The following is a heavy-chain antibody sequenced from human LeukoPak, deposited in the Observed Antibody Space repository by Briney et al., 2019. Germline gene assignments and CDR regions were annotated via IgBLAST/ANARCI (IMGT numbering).Heavy chain of an antibody. D-gene: IGHD3-22*01. Sequence: GGSLRLSCAASGFTFNSYNMNWVRQAPGKGLEWVSAISGSGGSTYYADSVKGRFTISRDNSKNTLYLQMNSLRAEDTAVYYCAKVEGTNYYDSSGYPPVFDYWGQGTLVTVSS. CDR2: ISGSGGST. J-gene: IGHJ4*02. CDR3: AKVEGTNYYDSSGYPPVFDY. V-gene: IGHV3-23*01. CDR1: GFTFNSYN.